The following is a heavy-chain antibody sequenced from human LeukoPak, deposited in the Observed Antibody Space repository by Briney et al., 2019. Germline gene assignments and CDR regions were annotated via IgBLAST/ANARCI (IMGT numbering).Heavy chain of an antibody. V-gene: IGHV3-30*02. CDR3: ARDLGSSWSIDY. J-gene: IGHJ4*02. D-gene: IGHD6-13*01. Sequence: GGSLRLSCAASGFTFSSYGMHWVRQAPGKGLEWVAFIRYDGSNKYYADSVKGRFTISRDNSKNTLYLQMNSLRAEDTAVYYCARDLGSSWSIDYWSQGTLVTVSS. CDR1: GFTFSSYG. CDR2: IRYDGSNK.